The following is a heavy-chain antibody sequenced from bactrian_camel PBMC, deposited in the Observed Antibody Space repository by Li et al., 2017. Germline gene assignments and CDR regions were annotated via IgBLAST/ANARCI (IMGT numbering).Heavy chain of an antibody. CDR1: GHTYLNYC. J-gene: IGHJ4*01. Sequence: HVQLVESGGGSVQAGGSLTLSCTVSGHTYLNYCMGWLRQAPGKGLEWVSSIHVDRLDTYYVDSVKGRFTISRDNARNTVYLQMRSLKSEDTALYYCAWPVGGNHNKCFTSWGQGTQVTVSS. CDR3: AWPVGGNHNKCFTS. CDR2: IHVDRLDT. V-gene: IGHV3-2*01.